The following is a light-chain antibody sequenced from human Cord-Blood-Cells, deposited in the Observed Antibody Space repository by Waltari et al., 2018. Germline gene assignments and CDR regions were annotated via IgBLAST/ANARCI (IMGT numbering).Light chain of an antibody. J-gene: IGKJ1*01. CDR3: QQYGSSLWT. CDR2: GAS. Sequence: EIVLTQSPGTLSLPPGERAPLSCRASQSASSSYLAWYQQKPGQAPRLLIYGASSRATGIPDRFSGSGSGTDFTLTISRLEPEDFAVYYCQQYGSSLWTFGQGTKVEIK. V-gene: IGKV3-20*01. CDR1: QSASSSY.